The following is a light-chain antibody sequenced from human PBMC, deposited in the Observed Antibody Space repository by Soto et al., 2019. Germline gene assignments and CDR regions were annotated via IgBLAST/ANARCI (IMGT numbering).Light chain of an antibody. V-gene: IGKV1-12*01. J-gene: IGKJ3*01. CDR1: QSLNTW. CDR2: TAS. Sequence: DIQMTQSPSFVSASVGDRVTITCRASQSLNTWLAWYQQKPGRAPKLLIHTASTLQSGVPSRFSGSGFGTDFTLTISSLQPEDVANYYCQQANTVPFTFGPGTIVDIK. CDR3: QQANTVPFT.